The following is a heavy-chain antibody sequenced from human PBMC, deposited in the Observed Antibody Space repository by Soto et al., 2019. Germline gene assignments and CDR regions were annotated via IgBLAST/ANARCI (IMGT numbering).Heavy chain of an antibody. V-gene: IGHV3-73*02. CDR3: ARLAEWEYYDGMDV. D-gene: IGHD1-26*01. CDR2: IRSKADNYAT. CDR1: GFTFSVSA. Sequence: EVQLVESGGGLVQPGGSLKLSCAVSGFTFSVSAIHWVRQASGKGLEWVGRIRSKADNYATAYGASVKGRFSISRDDSKNTAYLQMSSLNTEDTAVYYCARLAEWEYYDGMDVWGQGTPVTVSS. J-gene: IGHJ6*02.